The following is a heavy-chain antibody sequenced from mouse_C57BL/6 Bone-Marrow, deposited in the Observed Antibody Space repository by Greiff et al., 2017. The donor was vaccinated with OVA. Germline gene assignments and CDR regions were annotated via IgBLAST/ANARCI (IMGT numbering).Heavy chain of an antibody. CDR2: IYPGSGNT. CDR1: GYTFTNYY. CDR3: ARRGPANWDYFDY. V-gene: IGHV1-76*01. J-gene: IGHJ2*01. D-gene: IGHD4-1*01. Sequence: QVQLQQSGAELVRPGASVKLSCKASGYTFTNYYINWVKQRPGQGLEWIARIYPGSGNTYYNEKFKGKATLTAAKASSTAYMQLSSLTSEYSAVYFCARRGPANWDYFDYWGQGTTLTVSS.